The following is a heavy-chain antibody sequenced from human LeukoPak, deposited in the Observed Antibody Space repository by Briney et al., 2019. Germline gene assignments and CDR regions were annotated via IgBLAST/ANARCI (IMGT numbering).Heavy chain of an antibody. CDR1: GGPISSGGYS. J-gene: IGHJ3*02. Sequence: SETLSLTCAVSGGPISSGGYSWSWIRQPPGKGLEWVGYIYHSGSTYYNPSLKSRVTISVDRSKNQFSLKLSSVTAADTAVYYCATSSPNYYYDSSGSFFEAFDIWGQGTMVTVSS. CDR2: IYHSGST. CDR3: ATSSPNYYYDSSGSFFEAFDI. V-gene: IGHV4-30-2*01. D-gene: IGHD3-22*01.